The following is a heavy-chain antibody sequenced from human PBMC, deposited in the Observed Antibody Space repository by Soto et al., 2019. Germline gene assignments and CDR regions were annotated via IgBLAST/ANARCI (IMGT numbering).Heavy chain of an antibody. Sequence: PSETLSLTCAVSGGSISSYYWSWIRQPPGKGLEWIGYIYYSGSTNYNPSLKSQVTMTEDTSTDTAYMELSSLRSEDTAVYYCATDLGAYGDYDYWGQGTLVTVS. CDR3: ATDLGAYGDYDY. V-gene: IGHV4-59*01. D-gene: IGHD4-17*01. CDR2: IYYSGST. CDR1: GGSISSYY. J-gene: IGHJ4*02.